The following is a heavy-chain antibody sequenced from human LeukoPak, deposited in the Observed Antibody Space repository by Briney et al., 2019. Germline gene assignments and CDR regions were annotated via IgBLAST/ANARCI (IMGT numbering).Heavy chain of an antibody. CDR3: ARSIAVAGTGWYYSDY. CDR1: GYTFTSYA. V-gene: IGHV1-3*01. D-gene: IGHD6-19*01. Sequence: ASVKVSCKASGYTFTSYAMHWVRQAPGQGLEWMGWINAGNGNTKYSQKFQGRVTITRDTSASTAYMELSSLRSEDTAVYYCARSIAVAGTGWYYSDYWGQGTLVTVSS. J-gene: IGHJ4*02. CDR2: INAGNGNT.